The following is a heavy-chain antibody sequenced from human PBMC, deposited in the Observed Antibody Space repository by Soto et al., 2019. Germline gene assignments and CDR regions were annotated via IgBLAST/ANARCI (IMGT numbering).Heavy chain of an antibody. D-gene: IGHD2-2*01. CDR1: GFAFSSYW. V-gene: IGHV3-74*03. CDR3: ARDQSTGDWFDA. CDR2: INGDGSDI. Sequence: EVPLVQSGGGLVQPGGSLRLSCGASGFAFSSYWMHWVRQVPGKGLVWVSRINGDGSDIKYADSVKGRFTISRDNAKNTVYLQMNSLRAEDTAVYYCARDQSTGDWFDAWGQGTLVTVSS. J-gene: IGHJ5*02.